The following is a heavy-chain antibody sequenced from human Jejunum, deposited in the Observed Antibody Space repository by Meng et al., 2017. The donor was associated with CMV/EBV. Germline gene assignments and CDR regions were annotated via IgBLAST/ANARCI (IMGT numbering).Heavy chain of an antibody. CDR2: IRSDGST. CDR3: ARACRQVSNCYLDS. Sequence: SGVSAPSTSMPWARQAPGKGLEWLSFIRSDGSTTYTASVQGRFTISRDNSKNTVYLQMNSLRAEDTALYYCARACRQVSNCYLDSWGQGTQVTVSS. CDR1: GVSAPSTS. V-gene: IGHV3-53*01. D-gene: IGHD4-11*01. J-gene: IGHJ4*02.